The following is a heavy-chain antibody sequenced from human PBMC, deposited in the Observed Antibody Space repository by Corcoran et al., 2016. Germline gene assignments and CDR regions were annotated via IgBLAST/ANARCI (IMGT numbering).Heavy chain of an antibody. Sequence: QLQLQESGPGLVKPSETLSLTCTVSGGSISSSSYYWGWIRQPPGKGLEWIGTIYYSGSTYYNPSLKSRVTISVDTSKNQFSLRLSSVTAADTAVYYWARRPKWELLYFDYWGQGTLVTVSS. V-gene: IGHV4-39*07. CDR2: IYYSGST. CDR3: ARRPKWELLYFDY. D-gene: IGHD1-26*01. CDR1: GGSISSSSYY. J-gene: IGHJ4*02.